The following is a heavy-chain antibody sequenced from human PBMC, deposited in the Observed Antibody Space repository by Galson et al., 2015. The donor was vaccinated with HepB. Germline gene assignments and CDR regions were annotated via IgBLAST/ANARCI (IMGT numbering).Heavy chain of an antibody. D-gene: IGHD6-19*01. Sequence: SVKVSCKASGYTFTSYDINWVRQATGQGLEWMGWMNLNSGNTGYAQKFQGRVTMTRNTSISTAYMELSSLRSEDTAVYYCASLRAVAGHYGMDVWGQGTTVTVSS. V-gene: IGHV1-8*01. CDR1: GYTFTSYD. CDR3: ASLRAVAGHYGMDV. J-gene: IGHJ6*02. CDR2: MNLNSGNT.